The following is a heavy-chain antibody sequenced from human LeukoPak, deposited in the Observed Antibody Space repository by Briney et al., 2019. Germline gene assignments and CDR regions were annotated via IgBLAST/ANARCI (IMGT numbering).Heavy chain of an antibody. V-gene: IGHV3-23*01. CDR2: ISGSGAST. CDR1: GFTFSTNA. Sequence: GGSLRLSCLTSGFTFSTNAMSWVRQAPGKGLEWISGISGSGASTYYADSVTGRFTISRDNSRNTLYLQMNSLRGDGTAVYYCAKDVGKWESLHFFDYWGQGTLVTVSS. D-gene: IGHD1-26*01. CDR3: AKDVGKWESLHFFDY. J-gene: IGHJ4*02.